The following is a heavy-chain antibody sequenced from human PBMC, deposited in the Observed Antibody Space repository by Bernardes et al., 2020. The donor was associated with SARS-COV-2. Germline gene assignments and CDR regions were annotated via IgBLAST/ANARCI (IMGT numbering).Heavy chain of an antibody. D-gene: IGHD2-2*03. J-gene: IGHJ6*02. Sequence: GGSLRLSRAASGFTFSSYAMHWVRQAPGKGLEWVAVISYDGSNKYYADSVKGRFTISRDNSKNTLYLQMNSLRAEDTAVYYCARASAAGYCSSTSCLNYYYYGMDVWGQGTTVTVSS. CDR1: GFTFSSYA. CDR3: ARASAAGYCSSTSCLNYYYYGMDV. V-gene: IGHV3-30*01. CDR2: ISYDGSNK.